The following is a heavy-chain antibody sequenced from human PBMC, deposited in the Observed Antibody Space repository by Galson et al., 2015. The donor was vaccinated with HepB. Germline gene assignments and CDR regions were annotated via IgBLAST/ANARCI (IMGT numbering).Heavy chain of an antibody. D-gene: IGHD5-24*01. Sequence: SLRLSCAASGFTFSSYAMHWVRQAPGKGLEWVAVISYDGSNKYYADSVKGRFTISRDNSKNTLYLQMNSLRAEDTAVYYCAREGRWLQEGAFDIWGQGTMVTVSS. CDR3: AREGRWLQEGAFDI. J-gene: IGHJ3*02. V-gene: IGHV3-30*04. CDR2: ISYDGSNK. CDR1: GFTFSSYA.